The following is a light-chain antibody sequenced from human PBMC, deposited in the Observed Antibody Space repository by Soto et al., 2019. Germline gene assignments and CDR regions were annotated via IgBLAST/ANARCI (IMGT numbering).Light chain of an antibody. J-gene: IGLJ2*01. CDR3: TSYTSSSTLEV. V-gene: IGLV2-14*03. CDR2: DVS. CDR1: SSDVGGYNY. Sequence: QSVLTQPASVSGSPGQSITISSTGASSDVGGYNYVSWYQHHPGKAPKLMIYDVSNRPSGVSNRFSGSKSGNTASLTISGLQAEDEADYYCTSYTSSSTLEVFGGGTKLTVL.